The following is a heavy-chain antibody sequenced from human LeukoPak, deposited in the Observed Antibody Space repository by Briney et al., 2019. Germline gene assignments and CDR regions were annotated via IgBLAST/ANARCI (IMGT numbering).Heavy chain of an antibody. J-gene: IGHJ4*02. CDR2: IYYSGST. V-gene: IGHV4-59*01. CDR3: ADAYCSGGSCYSVY. Sequence: SETLSLTCTVSGGSISSYYWSWIRQPPGKGLEWIGYIYYSGSTNYNPSLKSRVTISVDTSKNQFSLKLSSVTAVDTAVYYCADAYCSGGSCYSVYWGQGTLVTVSS. CDR1: GGSISSYY. D-gene: IGHD2-15*01.